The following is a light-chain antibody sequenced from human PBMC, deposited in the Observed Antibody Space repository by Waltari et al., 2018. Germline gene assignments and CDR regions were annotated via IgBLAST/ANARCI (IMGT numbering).Light chain of an antibody. CDR3: QQYYNIPYT. V-gene: IGKV4-1*01. CDR1: QSVLYSSTNKNY. J-gene: IGKJ2*01. Sequence: DIVMTQSPDSLAVSLGERATINCKSSQSVLYSSTNKNYLAWYQQKPGQPPKLLIYWASTRESGVPDRFSGSGSGADFTLTISSPQAEDVAVYYCQQYYNIPYTFGQGTKLEIK. CDR2: WAS.